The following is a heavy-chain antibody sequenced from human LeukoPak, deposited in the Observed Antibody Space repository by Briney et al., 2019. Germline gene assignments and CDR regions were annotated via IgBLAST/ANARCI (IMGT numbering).Heavy chain of an antibody. CDR1: GFTFSSYA. Sequence: GGSLRLSCAASGFTFSSYAMSWVRQAPGKGLEWVSAISGSGGSTYYADSVKGRFTISRDNSKNTLYLRMNSLRAEDTAVYYCAKGPKGPKYYYDSSGYYDYWGQGTLVTVSS. D-gene: IGHD3-22*01. J-gene: IGHJ4*02. V-gene: IGHV3-23*01. CDR3: AKGPKGPKYYYDSSGYYDY. CDR2: ISGSGGST.